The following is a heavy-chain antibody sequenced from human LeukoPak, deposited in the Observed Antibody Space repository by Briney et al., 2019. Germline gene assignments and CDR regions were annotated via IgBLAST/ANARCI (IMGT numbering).Heavy chain of an antibody. CDR1: GGTFSSYA. CDR2: IIPILGIA. CDR3: ARDLYSDDAFDI. Sequence: ASVKVSCKASGGTFSSYAISWVRQAPGQGLEWMGRIIPILGIANYAQKFQGRVTITADKSTSTAYMELSSLRSEDTAVCYCARDLYSDDAFDIWGQGTMVTVSS. J-gene: IGHJ3*02. V-gene: IGHV1-69*04. D-gene: IGHD4-11*01.